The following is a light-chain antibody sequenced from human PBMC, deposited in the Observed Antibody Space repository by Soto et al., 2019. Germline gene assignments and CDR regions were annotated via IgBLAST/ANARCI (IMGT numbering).Light chain of an antibody. CDR3: SSYTSSSTLG. J-gene: IGLJ1*01. CDR2: DVS. V-gene: IGLV2-14*01. CDR1: SSDVGGYNY. Sequence: QSALTQPASVSGSPGQSITISCTGTSSDVGGYNYVSWYQQHPGKAPKLMIYDVSNRPSGVYNRFSGSKSGNTASLTISGRQAEDEADYYCSSYTSSSTLGFGTGTKLTVL.